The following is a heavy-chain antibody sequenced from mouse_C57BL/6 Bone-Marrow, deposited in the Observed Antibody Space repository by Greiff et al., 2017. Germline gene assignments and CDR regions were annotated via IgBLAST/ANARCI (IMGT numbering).Heavy chain of an antibody. Sequence: VQLQQPVAELVRPGASVKLSCTASGFNINNSYMHWVKQRPEQGLAWIGMIDPANGNTTYDPKFQCKATITADTSSNTAYLQLSSLTSEDTAIYDCSRSMGREIAYWGQGTLVTVAA. CDR3: SRSMGREIAY. V-gene: IGHV14-3*01. CDR1: GFNINNSY. D-gene: IGHD4-1*01. CDR2: IDPANGNT. J-gene: IGHJ3*01.